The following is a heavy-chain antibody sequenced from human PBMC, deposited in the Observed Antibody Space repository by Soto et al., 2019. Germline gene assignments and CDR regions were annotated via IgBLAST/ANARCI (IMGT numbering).Heavy chain of an antibody. D-gene: IGHD6-6*01. Sequence: PGGSLRLSCAASGFTFSSYSMNWVRQAPGKGLEWVSYISSSSSTIYYADSVKGRFTISRDNAKNSLFLQMNSLRAEDTAVYYCARDLSSSPGWFDPWGQGTLVTVSS. CDR1: GFTFSSYS. CDR3: ARDLSSSPGWFDP. V-gene: IGHV3-48*01. CDR2: ISSSSSTI. J-gene: IGHJ5*02.